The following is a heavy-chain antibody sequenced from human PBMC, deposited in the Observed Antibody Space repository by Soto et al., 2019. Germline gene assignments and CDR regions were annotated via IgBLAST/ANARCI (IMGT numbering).Heavy chain of an antibody. Sequence: PGGSLRLSCAASGFTFSSYAMSWVRQAPGKGLEWVSAISGSGGSTYYADSVKGRFTISRDNSKNTLYLQMNSLRAEDTAVYYCAKVNNPPYSSRWYPYHFDYCGQGTLVTVSS. V-gene: IGHV3-23*01. D-gene: IGHD6-13*01. J-gene: IGHJ4*02. CDR3: AKVNNPPYSSRWYPYHFDY. CDR2: ISGSGGST. CDR1: GFTFSSYA.